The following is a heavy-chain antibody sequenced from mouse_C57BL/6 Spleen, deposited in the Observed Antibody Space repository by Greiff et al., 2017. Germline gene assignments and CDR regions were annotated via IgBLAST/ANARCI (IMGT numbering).Heavy chain of an antibody. J-gene: IGHJ1*03. CDR1: GFTFSDYY. CDR2: INYDGSST. V-gene: IGHV5-16*01. CDR3: ARDSLRRGYFDV. D-gene: IGHD1-1*01. Sequence: EVLLVESEGGLVQPGSSMKLSCTASGFTFSDYYMAWVRQVPEKGLEWVANINYDGSSTYYLDSLKSRFTISRDNARNILYLQMSSLKSEDTATYYCARDSLRRGYFDVWGTGTTVTVSS.